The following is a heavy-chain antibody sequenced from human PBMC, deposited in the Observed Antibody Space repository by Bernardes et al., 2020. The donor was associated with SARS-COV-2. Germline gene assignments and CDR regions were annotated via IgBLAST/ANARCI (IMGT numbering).Heavy chain of an antibody. CDR2: IYYTGPT. Sequence: SETLSLTCTVSGDSISSGYYFWGWIRQPPGRGLEWFGTIYYTGPTYYNPSLKSRVTMSVDTSKNQFSLRVTSVTAADTAVYYCARHAPVTTVATPGRQYGLDVWGQGTMVTVS. J-gene: IGHJ6*02. V-gene: IGHV4-39*01. CDR3: ARHAPVTTVATPGRQYGLDV. CDR1: GDSISSGYYF. D-gene: IGHD4-17*01.